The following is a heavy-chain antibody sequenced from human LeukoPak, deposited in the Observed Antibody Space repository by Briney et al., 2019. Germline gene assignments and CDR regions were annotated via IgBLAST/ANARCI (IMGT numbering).Heavy chain of an antibody. J-gene: IGHJ4*02. CDR1: GFTFSSYS. V-gene: IGHV3-23*01. D-gene: IGHD2-2*01. CDR3: AKGPGYCSSTSCYGFFDY. CDR2: ISGTGGST. Sequence: GGSLRLSCAASGFTFSSYSMNWVRQAPGKGLEWVSAISGTGGSTYYADSVKGRFTISRDNSKNTLYLQMNSLRAEDTAVYYCAKGPGYCSSTSCYGFFDYWGQGTLVTVSS.